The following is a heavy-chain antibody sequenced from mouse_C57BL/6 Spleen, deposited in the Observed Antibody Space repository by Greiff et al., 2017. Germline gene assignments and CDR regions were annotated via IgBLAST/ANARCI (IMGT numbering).Heavy chain of an antibody. D-gene: IGHD3-2*02. CDR3: ARGGQLRLQN. Sequence: VQLQQSGPELVKPGASVKMSCKASGYTFTDYNMHWVKQSHGKSLEWIGYINPNNGGTSYNQKFKGKATLTVNQSSSTAYMELRSLTSEESAVYYCARGGQLRLQNWGQGTLVTVSA. J-gene: IGHJ3*01. V-gene: IGHV1-22*01. CDR2: INPNNGGT. CDR1: GYTFTDYN.